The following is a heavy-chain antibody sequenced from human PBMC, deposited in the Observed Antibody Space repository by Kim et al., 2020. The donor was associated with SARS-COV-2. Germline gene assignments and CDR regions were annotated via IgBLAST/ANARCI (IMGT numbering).Heavy chain of an antibody. CDR1: RFTFSNYG. D-gene: IGHD6-6*01. CDR3: AKHGGSSSRPYYFDY. CDR2: ISLGGTTI. Sequence: GGSLRLSCAASRFTFSNYGMTWVRQAPGKGLEWVSSISLGGTTIFYADSVKGRFTISRDNSKSTVFLQMNSLRDEDTALYYCAKHGGSSSRPYYFDYSGQGTLVTVSS. V-gene: IGHV3-23*01. J-gene: IGHJ4*02.